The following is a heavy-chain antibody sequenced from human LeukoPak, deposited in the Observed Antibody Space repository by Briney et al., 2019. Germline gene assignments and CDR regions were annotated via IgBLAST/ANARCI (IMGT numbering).Heavy chain of an antibody. J-gene: IGHJ6*02. CDR2: ISYDGSNK. CDR1: GFTFSNAW. Sequence: GGSLRLSCAASGFTFSNAWMNWVRQAPGKGLEWVAVISYDGSNKYYADSVKGRFTISRDNSKNTLYLQMNSLRAEDTAVYYCAREYMDYYDSSGPSYYYYGMDVWGQGTTVTVSS. D-gene: IGHD3-22*01. CDR3: AREYMDYYDSSGPSYYYYGMDV. V-gene: IGHV3-30-3*01.